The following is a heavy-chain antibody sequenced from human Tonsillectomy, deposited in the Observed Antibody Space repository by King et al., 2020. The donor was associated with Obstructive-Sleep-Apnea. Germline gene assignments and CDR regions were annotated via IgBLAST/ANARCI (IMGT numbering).Heavy chain of an antibody. CDR3: ARDQSVTRLQIFDY. CDR1: GGSISSSSYY. Sequence: QLQESGPGLVKPSETLSLTCTVSGGSISSSSYYWGWIRQPPGKGLEWIGSIYYSGSTYYNPSLKSRVTISVDTSKNQFSLKLSSVTAADTAVYYCARDQSVTRLQIFDYWGQGTLVTVSS. V-gene: IGHV4-39*07. J-gene: IGHJ4*02. D-gene: IGHD4-23*01. CDR2: IYYSGST.